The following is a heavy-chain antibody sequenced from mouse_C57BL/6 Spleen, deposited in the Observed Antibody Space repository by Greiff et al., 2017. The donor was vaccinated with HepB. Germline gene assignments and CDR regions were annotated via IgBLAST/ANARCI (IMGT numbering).Heavy chain of an antibody. CDR2: IDPEDGDT. CDR1: GFNIKDYY. Sequence: DVQLQESGAELVRPGASVKLSCTASGFNIKDYYMHWVKQRPEQGLEWIGRIDPEDGDTEYAPKFQGKATMTADTSSNTAYLQLSSLTSEDTAVYYCTTRAAQAAWFAYWGQGTLVTVSA. V-gene: IGHV14-1*01. D-gene: IGHD3-2*02. CDR3: TTRAAQAAWFAY. J-gene: IGHJ3*01.